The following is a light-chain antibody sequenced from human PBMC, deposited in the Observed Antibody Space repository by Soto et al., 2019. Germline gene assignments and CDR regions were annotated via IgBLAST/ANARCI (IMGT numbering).Light chain of an antibody. CDR3: QQYCTSPLYT. Sequence: EIVLTQSPGTLSLSPGERATLSCRASQSVSSNYLAWYRQKPGQAPRLLIYGASSRATGIPDRFSGSGSGTDFTLTISRLEPEDFAVYYCQQYCTSPLYTFGQGTKLEIK. V-gene: IGKV3-20*01. J-gene: IGKJ2*01. CDR2: GAS. CDR1: QSVSSNY.